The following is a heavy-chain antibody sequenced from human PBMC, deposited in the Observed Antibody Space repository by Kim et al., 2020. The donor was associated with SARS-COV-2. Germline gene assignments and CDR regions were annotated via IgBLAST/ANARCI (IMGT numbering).Heavy chain of an antibody. J-gene: IGHJ3*02. D-gene: IGHD6-13*01. V-gene: IGHV4-30-2*04. CDR3: ASGYSSSWYGAFDI. Sequence: TPSLKSRVNITVNTSKNPFSLKLSAVTAADTAVYYCASGYSSSWYGAFDIWGQGTMVTVSS.